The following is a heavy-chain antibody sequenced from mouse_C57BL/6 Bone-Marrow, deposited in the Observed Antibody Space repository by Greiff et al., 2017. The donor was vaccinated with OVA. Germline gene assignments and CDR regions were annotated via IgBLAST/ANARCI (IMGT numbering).Heavy chain of an antibody. J-gene: IGHJ4*01. CDR1: GYTFTSYW. CDR2: IDPSDSYT. Sequence: VQLQQPGAELVRPGTSVKLSCKASGYTFTSYWMHWVKQRPGQGLEWIGVIDPSDSYTNYNQKFKGKATLTVDTSSSTAYMQLSSLTSEDSAVYYCARSDYDWAMDYWGQGTSVTVSS. V-gene: IGHV1-59*01. D-gene: IGHD2-4*01. CDR3: ARSDYDWAMDY.